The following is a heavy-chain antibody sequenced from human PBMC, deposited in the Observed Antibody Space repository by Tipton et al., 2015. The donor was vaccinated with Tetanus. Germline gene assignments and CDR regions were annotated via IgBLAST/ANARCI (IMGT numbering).Heavy chain of an antibody. D-gene: IGHD3-10*01. CDR2: TFYRSRWYN. CDR3: ARDPLGDETIFDY. V-gene: IGHV6-1*01. J-gene: IGHJ4*02. CDR1: GDSVSSNSAA. Sequence: GLVKPSQTLSLTCAISGDSVSSNSAAWNWIRQSPSRGLEWLARTFYRSRWYNDYALSVNSRITISPDTSKNQFSLQLNSVTPDDTAVYYCARDPLGDETIFDYWGQGTLVTVSS.